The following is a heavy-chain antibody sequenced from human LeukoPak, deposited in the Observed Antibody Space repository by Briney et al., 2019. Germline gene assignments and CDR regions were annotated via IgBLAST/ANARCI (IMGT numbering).Heavy chain of an antibody. V-gene: IGHV3-74*01. J-gene: IGHJ4*02. CDR2: INSDGSST. Sequence: PGGSLRLSCVASGFTFSRYWMHWVRQAPGKGLVWVARINSDGSSTTYADSVKGRFTISRDNAKNMLYLQMSSLRAEDTGVYYCARKGAVAGTVDYWGQGTLVTVSS. D-gene: IGHD6-19*01. CDR1: GFTFSRYW. CDR3: ARKGAVAGTVDY.